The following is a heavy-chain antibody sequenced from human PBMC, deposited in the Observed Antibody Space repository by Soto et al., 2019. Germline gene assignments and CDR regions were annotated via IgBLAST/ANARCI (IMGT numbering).Heavy chain of an antibody. CDR1: GFTFSGFA. CDR3: AKWDRYCSTTTCRK. CDR2: ISVSGGGSS. J-gene: IGHJ1*01. V-gene: IGHV3-23*01. Sequence: EVQLLESGGGLVQPGGSLRLSCVASGFTFSGFAMSWVRQAPGKGLEWVSAISVSGGGSSYYADSVKGRFTIARDNSMNTLYLQMNSLRAEDTALYYCAKWDRYCSTTTCRKGGQGSLVTVSS. D-gene: IGHD2-2*01.